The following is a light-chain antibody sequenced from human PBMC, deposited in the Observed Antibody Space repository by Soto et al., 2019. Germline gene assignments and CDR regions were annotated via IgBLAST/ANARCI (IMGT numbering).Light chain of an antibody. CDR1: QSLSSNY. V-gene: IGKV3-20*01. Sequence: TQSPGTLSLSPGERATLSCWASQSLSSNYLAWYQQKPGQAPRLLISGSSIRATGIPARFSGSGSGTNFTLTISSLEPEDFAVFYCQQYGSSPFTFGPGTKVDIK. J-gene: IGKJ3*01. CDR2: GSS. CDR3: QQYGSSPFT.